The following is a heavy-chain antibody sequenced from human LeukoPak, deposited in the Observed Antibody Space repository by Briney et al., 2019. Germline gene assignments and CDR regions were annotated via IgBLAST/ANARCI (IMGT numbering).Heavy chain of an antibody. CDR3: ARDTLSSDFDY. D-gene: IGHD2-15*01. J-gene: IGHJ4*02. CDR2: INPNSGGT. Sequence: GASVKVSCKASGYTFTGYYMHWVRQAPGQGLEWMGWINPNSGGTNYAHKFQGRVTMTRDTSISTAYMGMSRLRSDDTAVYYCARDTLSSDFDYWGQGTLVTVSS. CDR1: GYTFTGYY. V-gene: IGHV1-2*02.